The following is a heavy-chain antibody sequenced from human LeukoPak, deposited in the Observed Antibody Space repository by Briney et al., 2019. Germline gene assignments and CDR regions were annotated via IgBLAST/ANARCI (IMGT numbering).Heavy chain of an antibody. D-gene: IGHD2-15*01. CDR3: ARVRDIVVVVAATPFDP. J-gene: IGHJ5*02. CDR1: GYTFTSYA. Sequence: GASVKVSCKASGYTFTSYAMNWVRQAPGQGLEWMGWINTNAGNPTYAQGFTGRFVFSLDTSVSTAYLQISSLKAEDTAVYYCARVRDIVVVVAATPFDPWGQGTLVTVSS. V-gene: IGHV7-4-1*02. CDR2: INTNAGNP.